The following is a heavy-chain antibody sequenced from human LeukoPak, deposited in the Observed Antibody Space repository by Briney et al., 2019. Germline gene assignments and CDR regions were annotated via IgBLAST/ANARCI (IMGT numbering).Heavy chain of an antibody. CDR1: GGSITSGGHY. CDR3: ARGTVGGYYPFDY. D-gene: IGHD3-22*01. Sequence: SETLSLTCTVAGGSITSGGHYWSWIRQPAGKGLEWIGRIYTSGSTNYNPSLKSRVTMSVDTSKNQFSLKLSSVTAADTAVYYCARGTVGGYYPFDYWGQGTLVTVSS. V-gene: IGHV4-61*02. J-gene: IGHJ4*02. CDR2: IYTSGST.